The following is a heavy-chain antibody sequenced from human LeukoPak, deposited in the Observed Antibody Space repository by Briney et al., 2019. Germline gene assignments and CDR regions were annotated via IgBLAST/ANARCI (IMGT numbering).Heavy chain of an antibody. J-gene: IGHJ4*02. CDR3: ARAGGYGGVLNF. Sequence: PGRSLRLSCAASGFTFSTYWMHWVRQAPGKGLVWVSLINSDGSTTTYGDSVRGRFTISRDNAKNTLNLQMNSVTAEDTAVYYCARAGGYGGVLNFWGQGTLVTVSS. CDR2: INSDGSTT. D-gene: IGHD3-22*01. V-gene: IGHV3-74*01. CDR1: GFTFSTYW.